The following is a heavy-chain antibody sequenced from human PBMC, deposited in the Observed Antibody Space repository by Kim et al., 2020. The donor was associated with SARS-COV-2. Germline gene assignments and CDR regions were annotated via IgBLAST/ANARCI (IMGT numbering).Heavy chain of an antibody. Sequence: TNYNPSLKSRVTISVDTSKNQFSLKLSSVTAADTAVYYCARGGSSSFFDYWGQGTLVTVSS. D-gene: IGHD6-13*01. V-gene: IGHV4-34*01. CDR2: T. J-gene: IGHJ4*02. CDR3: ARGGSSSFFDY.